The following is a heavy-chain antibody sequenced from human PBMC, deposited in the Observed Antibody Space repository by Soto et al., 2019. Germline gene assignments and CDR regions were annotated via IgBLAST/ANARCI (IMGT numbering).Heavy chain of an antibody. CDR2: INSDGSST. V-gene: IGHV3-74*01. CDR3: ARHLVRGPSENWFDP. D-gene: IGHD3-10*01. Sequence: EVQLVESGGGLVQPGGSLRLSCAASGFTFSSYWMHWVRQAPGKGLVWVSRINSDGSSTSYADSVKGRFTISRDNAKNTLYLQMNCLRAEDTAVYYCARHLVRGPSENWFDPWGQGTLVTVSS. CDR1: GFTFSSYW. J-gene: IGHJ5*02.